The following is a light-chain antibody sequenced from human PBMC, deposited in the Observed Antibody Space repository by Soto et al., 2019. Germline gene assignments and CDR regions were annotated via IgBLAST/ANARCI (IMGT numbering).Light chain of an antibody. Sequence: IQMTQSPSSLSACVGDRVTITCRARQGISNYLAWYQQKPGKIPKLQIYAASTLQSGVPSRFSGSGSGTDFTLTITTLQPDDVATYYCQKYNSAHLTFGQGTKVEIK. CDR3: QKYNSAHLT. CDR2: AAS. CDR1: QGISNY. V-gene: IGKV1-27*01. J-gene: IGKJ1*01.